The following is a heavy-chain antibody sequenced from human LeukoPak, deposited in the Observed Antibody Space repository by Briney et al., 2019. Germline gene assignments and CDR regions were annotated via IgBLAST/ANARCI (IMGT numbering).Heavy chain of an antibody. Sequence: QPSETLPLTCTVSGGSVSSGSYYWSWIRQPPGKGLEWIGYIYYSGSTNYNPSLKSRVAISVDTSKNQFSLKLSSVTAADTAVYYCARAASGGGFDYWGQGTLVTVSS. CDR3: ARAASGGGFDY. J-gene: IGHJ4*02. D-gene: IGHD2-15*01. CDR1: GGSVSSGSYY. V-gene: IGHV4-61*01. CDR2: IYYSGST.